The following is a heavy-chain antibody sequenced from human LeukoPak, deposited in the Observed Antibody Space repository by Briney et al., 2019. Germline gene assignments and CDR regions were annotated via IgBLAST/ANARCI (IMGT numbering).Heavy chain of an antibody. CDR2: ISSSSSYI. CDR3: ASELGYCSGGSCD. J-gene: IGHJ4*02. D-gene: IGHD2-15*01. Sequence: PGGSLRLSCAASGFTFSSYSMNWVRQAPGKGLEWVSSISSSSSYIYYADSVKGRFTISRDNAKNSLYLQMNSLRAEDTAVYYCASELGYCSGGSCDWGQGTLVTVSS. CDR1: GFTFSSYS. V-gene: IGHV3-21*01.